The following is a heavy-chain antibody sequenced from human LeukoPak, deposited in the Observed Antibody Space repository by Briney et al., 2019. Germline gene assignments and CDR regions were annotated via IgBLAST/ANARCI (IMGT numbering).Heavy chain of an antibody. CDR2: VNPTTGDT. Sequence: ASVKVSCKASGYTFAAFWIHWVRQAPGQGLEWMGYVNPTTGDTYYAQNFQGRVTMTRDTSINTAYMELSSLRSDDTAVYYCSTEHKYYTSSTCGDYWGQGTLVTVSS. CDR1: GYTFAAFW. D-gene: IGHD3-3*01. CDR3: STEHKYYTSSTCGDY. V-gene: IGHV1-2*02. J-gene: IGHJ4*02.